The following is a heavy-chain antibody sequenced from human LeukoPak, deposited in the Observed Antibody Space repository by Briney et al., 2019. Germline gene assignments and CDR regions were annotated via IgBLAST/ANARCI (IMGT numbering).Heavy chain of an antibody. J-gene: IGHJ5*02. CDR2: INHSGST. CDR3: ASWTGIAAAGTGWFDP. D-gene: IGHD6-13*01. V-gene: IGHV4-34*01. Sequence: PSETLSLTCAVYGGSFSGYYWSWIRQPPGKGLEWIGEINHSGSTNYNPSLKSRVTIPVDTSKNQFSLKLSSVTAADTAVYYCASWTGIAAAGTGWFDPWGQGTLVTVSS. CDR1: GGSFSGYY.